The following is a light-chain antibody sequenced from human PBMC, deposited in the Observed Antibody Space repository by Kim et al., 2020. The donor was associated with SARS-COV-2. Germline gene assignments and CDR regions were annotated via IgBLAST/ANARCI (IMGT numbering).Light chain of an antibody. CDR2: GAS. Sequence: EIVLTQSPGTLSLSPGERATLSCRASQSVSSSYLAWYQQKPGQAPRLLMYGASRRATGIPARFSGSGSGTDFTLTISRVESEDFAVYYCQQYGSWPRTFGQGTKVDIK. J-gene: IGKJ1*01. CDR1: QSVSSSY. CDR3: QQYGSWPRT. V-gene: IGKV3-20*01.